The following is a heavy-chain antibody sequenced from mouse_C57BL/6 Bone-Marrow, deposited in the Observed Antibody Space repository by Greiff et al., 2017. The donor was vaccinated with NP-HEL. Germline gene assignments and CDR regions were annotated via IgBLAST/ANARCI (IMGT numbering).Heavy chain of an antibody. J-gene: IGHJ1*03. D-gene: IGHD2-3*01. V-gene: IGHV1-50*01. CDR3: AREGDDGYPWDFDV. Sequence: QVQLQQPGAELVKPGASVKLSCKASGYTFTSYWMQWVKQRPGQGLEWIGEIDPSDSYTNYNQKFKGKATLTVDTSSSTAYMQLSSLTSEDSAVYYWAREGDDGYPWDFDVWGTGTTVTVSS. CDR1: GYTFTSYW. CDR2: IDPSDSYT.